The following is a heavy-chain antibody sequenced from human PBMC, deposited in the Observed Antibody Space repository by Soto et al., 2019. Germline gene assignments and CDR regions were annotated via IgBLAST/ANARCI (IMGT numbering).Heavy chain of an antibody. J-gene: IGHJ4*02. CDR3: ARLSAAGPY. V-gene: IGHV3-21*01. D-gene: IGHD6-13*01. CDR2: ISSSSSYI. Sequence: GWSLRLSCAVSGFPLEKYGMNWVRQAPGKGLEWVSSISSSSSYIYYADSVKGRFTISRDNAKNSLYLQMNSLRAEDTAVFYCARLSAAGPYWGQGTLVIVSS. CDR1: GFPLEKYG.